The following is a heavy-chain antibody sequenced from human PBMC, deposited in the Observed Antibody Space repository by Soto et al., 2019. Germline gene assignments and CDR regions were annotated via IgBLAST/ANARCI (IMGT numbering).Heavy chain of an antibody. Sequence: SETLSLTCNVSGASVSHGYWSWIRQPPGKGLEWIGFMYFGGSFNYNPSLTSRATISVETSKNQFSMKLTSVTASDTAVYYCARSYYDSTGSAIDPWGQGTLVTVS. CDR3: ARSYYDSTGSAIDP. J-gene: IGHJ5*02. CDR2: MYFGGSF. D-gene: IGHD3-22*01. V-gene: IGHV4-59*02. CDR1: GASVSHGY.